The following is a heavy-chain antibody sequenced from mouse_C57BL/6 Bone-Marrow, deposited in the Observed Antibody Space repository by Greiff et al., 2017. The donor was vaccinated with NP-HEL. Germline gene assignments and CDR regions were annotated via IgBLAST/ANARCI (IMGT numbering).Heavy chain of an antibody. CDR2: FYPGSGST. CDR3: ARRGDYFGSSYGYFYV. D-gene: IGHD1-1*01. V-gene: IGHV1-62-2*01. CDR1: GYTFTEYT. Sequence: QVQLQQSGAELVKPGASVKLSCKASGYTFTEYTIHWVKQRSGQGLEWIGWFYPGSGSTKYNEKFKDKATLTADKSSSTVYMDLSRLTSEDSAVYFFARRGDYFGSSYGYFYVWDTGTTITVSS. J-gene: IGHJ1*03.